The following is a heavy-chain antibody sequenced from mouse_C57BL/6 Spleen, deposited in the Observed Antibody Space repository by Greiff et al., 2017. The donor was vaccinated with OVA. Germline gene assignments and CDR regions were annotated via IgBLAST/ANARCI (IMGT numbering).Heavy chain of an antibody. D-gene: IGHD3-2*02. V-gene: IGHV1-80*01. CDR2: IYPGDGDT. Sequence: QVQLQQSGAELVKPGASVKISCKASGYAFSSYWMNWVKQRPGKGLEWIGQIYPGDGDTNYNGKFKGKATFTADTSSNTAYMQLSSLTTEDSAIYYCATRQLRLGAMDYWGQGTSVTVSS. CDR3: ATRQLRLGAMDY. CDR1: GYAFSSYW. J-gene: IGHJ4*01.